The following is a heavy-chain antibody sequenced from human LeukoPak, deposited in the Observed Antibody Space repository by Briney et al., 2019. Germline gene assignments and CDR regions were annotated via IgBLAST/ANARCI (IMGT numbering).Heavy chain of an antibody. J-gene: IGHJ4*02. Sequence: ASVKVSCKASGYTFTSYDINWVRQATGQGLEWMGWMNPNSGNTGYAQKFQGRVTMTRDTSISTAYMELSRLRSDDTAVYYCAKEEGYSSSWYYYWGQGTLVTVSS. CDR1: GYTFTSYD. CDR3: AKEEGYSSSWYYY. V-gene: IGHV1-8*01. CDR2: MNPNSGNT. D-gene: IGHD6-13*01.